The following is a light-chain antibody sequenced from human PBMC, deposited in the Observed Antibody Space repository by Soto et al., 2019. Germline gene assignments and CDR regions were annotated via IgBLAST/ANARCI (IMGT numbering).Light chain of an antibody. V-gene: IGKV3-20*01. Sequence: EIVLTQSPDTLSLSPGERATLSCRASQSVRSSYLAWYQQKPGQAPRLLIYGASRRATGIPERFSGSGSGTDFTLTISRLEPADFVVYYCQQHGSSLVSFGGGTKVEIK. CDR2: GAS. CDR3: QQHGSSLVS. J-gene: IGKJ4*01. CDR1: QSVRSSY.